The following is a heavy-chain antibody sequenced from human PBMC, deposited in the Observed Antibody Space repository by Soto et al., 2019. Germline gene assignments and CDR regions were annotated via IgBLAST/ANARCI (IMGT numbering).Heavy chain of an antibody. V-gene: IGHV3-23*01. D-gene: IGHD1-26*01. Sequence: TGGSLRLSCAASGFPFGDHAMHWVRQAPGKGLEWVSAITGRGDTTYYADSVKGRFTVSRDNSKNTLFLQMMSLRAEDTAVYYCAKDLYVQPPSGWFDPWGQGTVVTVSS. CDR2: ITGRGDTT. J-gene: IGHJ5*02. CDR3: AKDLYVQPPSGWFDP. CDR1: GFPFGDHA.